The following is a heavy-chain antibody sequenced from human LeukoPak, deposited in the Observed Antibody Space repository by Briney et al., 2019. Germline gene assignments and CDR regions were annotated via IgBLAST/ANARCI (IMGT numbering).Heavy chain of an antibody. CDR2: IKQDETEK. D-gene: IGHD1-14*01. CDR3: AREGNRRAFDI. V-gene: IGHV3-7*01. J-gene: IGHJ3*02. Sequence: PGGSQRLSCAASGFTFSNYWMSWVRQAPGKGLEWVANIKQDETEKDYVDSVKGRFTISRDNAKNSLYLQMNSLRAEDTAVYYCAREGNRRAFDIWGQGTMVTASS. CDR1: GFTFSNYW.